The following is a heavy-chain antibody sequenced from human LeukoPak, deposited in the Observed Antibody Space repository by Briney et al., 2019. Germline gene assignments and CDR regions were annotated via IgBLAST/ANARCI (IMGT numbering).Heavy chain of an antibody. Sequence: GGSLRLSCAASGFTLSYYWMHWVRHARGKGLVWVSCINGDGSSTNYADSVKGRFTISRDNAKNTLYLEMNSLRAEDTAVYYCTRDPRNKGFDPWGQGTLVTVSS. CDR1: GFTLSYYW. J-gene: IGHJ5*02. V-gene: IGHV3-74*01. D-gene: IGHD1/OR15-1a*01. CDR2: INGDGSST. CDR3: TRDPRNKGFDP.